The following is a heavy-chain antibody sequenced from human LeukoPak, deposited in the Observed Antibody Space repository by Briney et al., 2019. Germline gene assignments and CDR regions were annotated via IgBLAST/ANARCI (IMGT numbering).Heavy chain of an antibody. CDR2: IGHTGVDT. J-gene: IGHJ5*02. CDR1: GFSFSTYA. Sequence: GGSLRLPCAASGFSFSTYAMTWVRQAPGKGLEWVSVIGHTGVDTYYADSVKGRFTISRDNSKNMLYLQMNSLRDEDTAVYYCAPRRTSLAFDPWGQGTLVTVSS. V-gene: IGHV3-23*01. CDR3: APRRTSLAFDP.